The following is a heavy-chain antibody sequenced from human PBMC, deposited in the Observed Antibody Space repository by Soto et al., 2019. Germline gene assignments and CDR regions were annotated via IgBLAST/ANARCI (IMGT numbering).Heavy chain of an antibody. D-gene: IGHD3-22*01. Sequence: SETLSLTCSVSGGSVRSGSYYWTWIRQPPGKGLEWIGYIYQSGTTNYNASLKSRVTISIDTPKNQFFLKLNSVTAADTAVYYCARDSSGRHDYWGQGTLVTVSS. J-gene: IGHJ4*02. V-gene: IGHV4-61*01. CDR2: IYQSGTT. CDR3: ARDSSGRHDY. CDR1: GGSVRSGSYY.